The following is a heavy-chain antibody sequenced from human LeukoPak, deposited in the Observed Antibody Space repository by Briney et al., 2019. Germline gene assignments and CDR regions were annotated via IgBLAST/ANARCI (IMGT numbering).Heavy chain of an antibody. CDR3: ARQAAKSRLLWSYYYYYGMDL. CDR1: GDSIRSNNYY. Sequence: SETLSLTCTVSGDSIRSNNYYWGWIRQPPGKGLEWIGSIYDTGSTFYNPSLKSRVTISVDTSKNQFSLKLSSVTAADTAVYYCARQAAKSRLLWSYYYYYGMDLWGQGTTVTVSS. J-gene: IGHJ6*02. V-gene: IGHV4-39*01. D-gene: IGHD3-10*01. CDR2: IYDTGST.